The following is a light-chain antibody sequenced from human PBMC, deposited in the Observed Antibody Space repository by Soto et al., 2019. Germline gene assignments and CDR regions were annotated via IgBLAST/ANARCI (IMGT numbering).Light chain of an antibody. CDR1: DIGSKS. CDR2: EDY. CDR3: LVWDNSGDRYV. Sequence: SYELTQPPSVSVAPGQTARITCGGNDIGSKSVHWYEQKPGQAPVGVAYEDYDRPSGIPERFSGSNSGNTATLTITRVEAGDEADYYCLVWDNSGDRYVFGSGTKLTVL. J-gene: IGLJ1*01. V-gene: IGLV3-21*02.